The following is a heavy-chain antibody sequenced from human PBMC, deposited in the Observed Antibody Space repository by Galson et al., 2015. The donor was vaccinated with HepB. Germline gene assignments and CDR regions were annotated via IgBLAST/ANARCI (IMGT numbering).Heavy chain of an antibody. Sequence: SLRLSCAASGFTVSSNYMSWVRQAPGKGLEWVSVIYSGGTTYYADSVKGRFTISRDNSKNTLYLQMDSLRAEDTAIYYCARFLPDGAHCDFWGQGTLVTVSS. CDR2: IYSGGTT. CDR1: GFTVSSNY. V-gene: IGHV3-53*01. CDR3: ARFLPDGAHCDF. J-gene: IGHJ4*02. D-gene: IGHD4-17*01.